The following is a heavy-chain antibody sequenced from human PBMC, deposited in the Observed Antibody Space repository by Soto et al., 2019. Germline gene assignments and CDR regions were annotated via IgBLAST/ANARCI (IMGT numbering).Heavy chain of an antibody. V-gene: IGHV1-69*06. Sequence: QVQLVQSGAEVKKPGSSVKVSCKASGGTFSSYAISWVRQAPGQGLEWMGGIIPIFGTANYAQKFQGRVTITADKSTSTAYMELSSLRSEDTAVYYCARQHRAATHTLKILSRHPRGSKHNWFDPWGQGTLVTVSS. CDR2: IIPIFGTA. J-gene: IGHJ5*02. D-gene: IGHD2-15*01. CDR3: ARQHRAATHTLKILSRHPRGSKHNWFDP. CDR1: GGTFSSYA.